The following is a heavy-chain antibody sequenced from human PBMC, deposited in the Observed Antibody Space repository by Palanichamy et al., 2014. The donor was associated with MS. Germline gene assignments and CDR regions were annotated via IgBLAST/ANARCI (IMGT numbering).Heavy chain of an antibody. D-gene: IGHD5-18*01. Sequence: QVQLVESGGGVVQPGRSLRLSCAASGFTFSSYSMHCVRQAPGKGLEWVAVISYDGSNKYYADSVKGRFTISRDNSKSTLYLQMNGLRAEDTAVYYCAREDIAMVRFPFDIWGQGTMVTVSS. CDR1: GFTFSSYS. CDR2: ISYDGSNK. V-gene: IGHV3-30-3*01. J-gene: IGHJ3*02. CDR3: AREDIAMVRFPFDI.